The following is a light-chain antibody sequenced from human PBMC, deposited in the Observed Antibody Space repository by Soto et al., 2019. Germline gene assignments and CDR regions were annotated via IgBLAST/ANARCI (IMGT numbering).Light chain of an antibody. CDR1: QDVSRSH. Sequence: ELVLTQSPGTLSLSPGAIATLSCRATQDVSRSHLGWYQQKPGQAPRLLLYDASRRATGILDRFSGSRSGADFVLTISSLEPEDVAVYYWHESGCCLWSFGHGTTVDIE. V-gene: IGKV3-20*01. CDR2: DAS. CDR3: HESGCCLWS. J-gene: IGKJ1*01.